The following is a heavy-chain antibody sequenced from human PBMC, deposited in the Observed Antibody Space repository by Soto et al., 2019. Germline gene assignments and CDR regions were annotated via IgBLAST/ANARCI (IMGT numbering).Heavy chain of an antibody. D-gene: IGHD2-21*01. CDR1: GVTFNRQD. V-gene: IGHV1-69*13. CDR2: IIPMFGTP. CDR3: ARAPSYSPGRLDY. J-gene: IGHJ4*02. Sequence: SVKVSCKASGVTFNRQDMRWVRQAPGQGLEWMGGIIPMFGTPHYAEKFQDRVTITADESTGTAYLELSSLTSEDTAVYYCARAPSYSPGRLDYWGQGTLVTVSS.